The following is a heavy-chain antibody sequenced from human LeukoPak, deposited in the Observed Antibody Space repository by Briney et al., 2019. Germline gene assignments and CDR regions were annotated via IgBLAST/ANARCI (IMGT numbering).Heavy chain of an antibody. CDR1: GFTFRKNR. Sequence: GGSLRLSCAASGFTFRKNRMHWVRQTPGKGLEWVASISSSSAYIFYGDSLRGRFTISRDNANNSLSLHLSSLSAEDTGVYYCARDPVVVVPAATPEGSSYYYYKGLDVWGQGTTVTVSS. CDR2: ISSSSAYI. J-gene: IGHJ6*02. D-gene: IGHD2-2*01. V-gene: IGHV3-21*06. CDR3: ARDPVVVVPAATPEGSSYYYYKGLDV.